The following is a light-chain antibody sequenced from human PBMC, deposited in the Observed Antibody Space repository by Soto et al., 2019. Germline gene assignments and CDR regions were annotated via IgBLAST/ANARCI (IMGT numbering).Light chain of an antibody. CDR3: QVWDANTEHVV. CDR1: NIGSKT. CDR2: DDA. Sequence: SYELTQPPSVSVAPGQTARLTGGGSNIGSKTVHWYQQKPGQAPVLVVYDDADRPSGIPERFSGSNSGNTAALTISRVEAGHEADYYCQVWDANTEHVVFGGGTKLTVL. V-gene: IGLV3-21*02. J-gene: IGLJ2*01.